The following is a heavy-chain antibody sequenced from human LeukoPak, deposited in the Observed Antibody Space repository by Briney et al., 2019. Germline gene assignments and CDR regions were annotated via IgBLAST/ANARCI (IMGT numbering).Heavy chain of an antibody. D-gene: IGHD2-2*01. CDR2: FDPEDGET. Sequence: ASVKVSCKVSGYTLTELSMHWVRQAPGKGLEWMGGFDPEDGETIYAQKFQGRVTMTEDTSTDTAYMELSSLRSEDTAVYYCATVVCSSTSCPPYLFDPWGQGTLVTVSS. J-gene: IGHJ5*02. CDR1: GYTLTELS. CDR3: ATVVCSSTSCPPYLFDP. V-gene: IGHV1-24*01.